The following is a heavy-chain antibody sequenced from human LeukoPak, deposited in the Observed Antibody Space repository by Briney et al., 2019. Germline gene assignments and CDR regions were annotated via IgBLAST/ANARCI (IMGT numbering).Heavy chain of an antibody. CDR3: ARRGYSYGYFDY. D-gene: IGHD5-18*01. CDR2: IYTSGST. V-gene: IGHV4-61*02. CDR1: GGSISSGSYY. J-gene: IGHJ4*02. Sequence: SETLSLTCTVSGGSISSGSYYWSWIRQPAGKGLERIGRIYTSGSTNYNPSLKSRVTISVDTSKNQFSLKLSSVTAADTAVYYCARRGYSYGYFDYWGQGTLVTVSS.